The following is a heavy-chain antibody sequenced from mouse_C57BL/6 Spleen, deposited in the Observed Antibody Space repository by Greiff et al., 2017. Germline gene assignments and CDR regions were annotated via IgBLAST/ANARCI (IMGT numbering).Heavy chain of an antibody. CDR3: ARGNGGSSFAWFAY. J-gene: IGHJ3*01. CDR1: GYAFSSSW. D-gene: IGHD1-1*02. Sequence: QVQLKESGPELVKPGASVKISCKASGYAFSSSWMNWVKQRPGKGLEWIGRIYPGDGDTNYNGKFKGKATLTADKSSSTAYMQLSSLTSEDSAVYFCARGNGGSSFAWFAYWGQGTLVTVSA. V-gene: IGHV1-82*01. CDR2: IYPGDGDT.